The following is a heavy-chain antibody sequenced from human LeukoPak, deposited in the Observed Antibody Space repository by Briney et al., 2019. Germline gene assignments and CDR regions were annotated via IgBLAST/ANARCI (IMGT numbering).Heavy chain of an antibody. Sequence: ASVKVSCKASGYTFTSYAMNWVRQAPGQGLEWMGWINTNTGNPTYAQGFTGRFVFSLDTSVSTAYLQISSLKAEDTAVYYCAREDPDYVVDYYYGMDVWGQGTTVTVSS. CDR3: AREDPDYVVDYYYGMDV. J-gene: IGHJ6*02. D-gene: IGHD4-17*01. CDR2: INTNTGNP. V-gene: IGHV7-4-1*02. CDR1: GYTFTSYA.